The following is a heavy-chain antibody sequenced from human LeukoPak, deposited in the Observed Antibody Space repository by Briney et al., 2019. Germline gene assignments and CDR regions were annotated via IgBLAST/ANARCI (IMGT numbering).Heavy chain of an antibody. V-gene: IGHV4-59*01. CDR3: ARVETSYYDMDV. CDR1: GGSISTYY. J-gene: IGHJ6*03. Sequence: SETLSLTCTVAGGSISTYYWSWIRQPPGKGLEWIGYIYYSGSTNYNPSLKSRVTISVDTSKNQFSLKLSSVTAADTAVYYCARVETSYYDMDVWGKGTTVTVSS. CDR2: IYYSGST.